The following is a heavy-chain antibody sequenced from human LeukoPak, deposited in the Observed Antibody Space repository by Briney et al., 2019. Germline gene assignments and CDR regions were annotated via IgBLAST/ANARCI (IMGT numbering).Heavy chain of an antibody. D-gene: IGHD3-3*01. CDR3: ARGGITIFGVTIEGFDY. V-gene: IGHV4-59*01. CDR1: GDSFSGYF. Sequence: PSETLSLTCTVSGDSFSGYFWNWIRQVPGKGLEWIGYMYYSGSTKYNPSLKSRVTISVDTSKNQFSLKLTSVTAADTAVYYCARGGITIFGVTIEGFDYWGPGTLVTVPS. CDR2: MYYSGST. J-gene: IGHJ4*02.